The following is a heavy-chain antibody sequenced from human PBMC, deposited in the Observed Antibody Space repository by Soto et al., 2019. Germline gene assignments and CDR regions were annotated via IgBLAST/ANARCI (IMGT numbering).Heavy chain of an antibody. V-gene: IGHV3-21*01. J-gene: IGHJ5*01. CDR3: ARDPPTGTTLDWVDS. Sequence: EVQLVESGGGLVKPGGSLRLSCAASGFSFSSDSMGWFRQAPGKGLEWVSSISSSGSFMNYADSVKGRFTISRDNAKNSLDLQMSGLKDEDTAVYYCARDPPTGTTLDWVDSWGQGTLVTVSS. CDR1: GFSFSSDS. D-gene: IGHD1-7*01. CDR2: ISSSGSFM.